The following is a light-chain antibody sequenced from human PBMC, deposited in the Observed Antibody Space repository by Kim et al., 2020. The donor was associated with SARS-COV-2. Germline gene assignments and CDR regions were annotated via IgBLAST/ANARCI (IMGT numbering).Light chain of an antibody. V-gene: IGKV1-5*03. CDR1: QSISKW. CDR3: KHYSGDPPRT. J-gene: IGKJ1*01. Sequence: DIHMTQSPATLSASVGDKVTITCRASQSISKWLAWYQQKPGKAPKLLIYKASNLESGVPSRFSGSGSGTEFTLTISSLQPDDFATYFCKHYSGDPPRTFGQGTKVDIK. CDR2: KAS.